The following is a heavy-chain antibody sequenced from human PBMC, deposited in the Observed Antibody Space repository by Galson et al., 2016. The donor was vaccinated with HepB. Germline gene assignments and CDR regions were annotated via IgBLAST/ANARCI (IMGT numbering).Heavy chain of an antibody. CDR3: ARPGDGEGVGLDY. J-gene: IGHJ4*02. CDR1: GGSISSTSYY. CDR2: ICFSGST. D-gene: IGHD3-10*01. Sequence: LTCTVSGGSISSTSYYWGWIRQPPGKGLEWFGSICFSGSTYFNPSLKSRVTISVDTSQNQFSLKLSSVTATDTAVYYCARPGDGEGVGLDYWGQGTLVTVSS. V-gene: IGHV4-39*01.